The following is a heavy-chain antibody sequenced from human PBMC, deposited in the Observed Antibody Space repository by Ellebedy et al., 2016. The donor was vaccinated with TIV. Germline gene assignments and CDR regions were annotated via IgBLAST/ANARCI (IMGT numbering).Heavy chain of an antibody. CDR1: GYTFNSYG. J-gene: IGHJ5*02. CDR2: TSADNVNT. CDR3: ARDLFVFCGGDCYSGYLDP. Sequence: ASVKVSXKASGYTFNSYGINWVRQAPGQGLEWMGWTSADNVNTNYAQKFQGRLTMTTDTSTNTAYMELRSLRSDDTAVYYCARDLFVFCGGDCYSGYLDPWGQGTLVIASS. V-gene: IGHV1-18*01. D-gene: IGHD2-21*02.